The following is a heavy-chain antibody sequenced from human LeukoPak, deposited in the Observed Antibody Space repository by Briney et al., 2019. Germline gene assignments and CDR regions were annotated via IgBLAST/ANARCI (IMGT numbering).Heavy chain of an antibody. D-gene: IGHD6-13*01. CDR1: GFTFSDHY. CDR3: SRAKEIAAWFAWGMDV. Sequence: PGGSLRLSCVASGFTFSDHYMEWVRQAPGKGLEWVGRTRNKANSFTTEYAASVKGRFTISRDDSKNSLYLQMNSLKTEDTAVYYCSRAKEIAAWFAWGMDVWGQGTTVTVSS. V-gene: IGHV3-72*01. CDR2: TRNKANSFTT. J-gene: IGHJ6*02.